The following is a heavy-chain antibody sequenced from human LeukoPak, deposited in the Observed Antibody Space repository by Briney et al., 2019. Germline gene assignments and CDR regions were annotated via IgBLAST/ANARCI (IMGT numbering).Heavy chain of an antibody. CDR3: VGCDYYYYGMDV. CDR2: IIPIFGTA. Sequence: SVKVSCKASGSTFISYAISWVRQAPGQGPEWMGGIIPIFGTANYAQKFQGRVTITADESTSTAYMELSSLRSEDTAVYYCVGCDYYYYGMDVWGQGTTVTVSS. J-gene: IGHJ6*02. V-gene: IGHV1-69*01. D-gene: IGHD3-10*01. CDR1: GSTFISYA.